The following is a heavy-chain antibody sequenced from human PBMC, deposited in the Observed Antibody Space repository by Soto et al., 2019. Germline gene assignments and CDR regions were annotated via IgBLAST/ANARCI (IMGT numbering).Heavy chain of an antibody. Sequence: QVQLVQSGAEVKKPGSSVKVSCKASGDTFNFYTINWVRHAPGLGLEWMGRFNPILSFSNSALKFQGRVTLTADKSTSTAYMVLSSLISEDTAIYYCATSFVSGSRAFDYWGQGALVTVSS. CDR3: ATSFVSGSRAFDY. D-gene: IGHD3-10*01. J-gene: IGHJ4*02. V-gene: IGHV1-69*02. CDR1: GDTFNFYT. CDR2: FNPILSFS.